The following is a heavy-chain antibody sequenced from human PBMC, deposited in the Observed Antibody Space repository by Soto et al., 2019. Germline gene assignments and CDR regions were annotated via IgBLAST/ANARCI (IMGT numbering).Heavy chain of an antibody. V-gene: IGHV3-7*01. CDR3: ARDKGESGYPGDDGQSSYFDY. D-gene: IGHD5-18*01. CDR2: IKQDGSEK. J-gene: IGHJ4*02. Sequence: EVQLVESGGGLVQPGGSLRLSCAASGFTFSSYWMSWVRQAPGKGLEWVANIKQDGSEKYYVDSVKGRFTISRDNAKNPLYLQMNSLRAEDTAVYYCARDKGESGYPGDDGQSSYFDYWGQGTLVTVSS. CDR1: GFTFSSYW.